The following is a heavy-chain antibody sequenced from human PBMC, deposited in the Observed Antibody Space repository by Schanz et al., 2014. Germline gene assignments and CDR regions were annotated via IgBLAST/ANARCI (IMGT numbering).Heavy chain of an antibody. V-gene: IGHV3-53*01. CDR1: GFTVNTNY. J-gene: IGHJ3*01. Sequence: EVQLVESGGGLIQPGGSLRLSCAVSGFTVNTNYMSWVRQAPGKGLEWISSMYINSGSTQYADSVKGRFIISRDSYKNTLSLQMKRLSAEDTAVYFCARDGGRDGYKLAFDVWGQGTLVTVSS. CDR3: ARDGGRDGYKLAFDV. CDR2: MYINSGST. D-gene: IGHD5-12*01.